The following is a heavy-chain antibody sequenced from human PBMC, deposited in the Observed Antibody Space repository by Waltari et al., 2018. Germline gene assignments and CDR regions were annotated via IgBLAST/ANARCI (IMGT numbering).Heavy chain of an antibody. V-gene: IGHV1-2*02. Sequence: QVQLVQSGAEVKKPGASVKVSCKASGYTFTGYYMHWVRQAPGQGLEGMGWINPNRGGTNYAQKFQGRVTMTRDTSISTAYMELSRLRSDDTAVYYCARDGIVGATVAFDIWGQGTMVTVSS. CDR3: ARDGIVGATVAFDI. CDR1: GYTFTGYY. J-gene: IGHJ3*02. D-gene: IGHD1-26*01. CDR2: INPNRGGT.